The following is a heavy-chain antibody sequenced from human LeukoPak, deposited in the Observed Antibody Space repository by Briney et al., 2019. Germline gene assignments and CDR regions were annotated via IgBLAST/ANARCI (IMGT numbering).Heavy chain of an antibody. J-gene: IGHJ4*02. Sequence: ASVKVSCKASGYTFTNYDINWVRQATGQGLEWMGWISAYNGNTNYAQKLQGRVTMTTDTSTSTAYMELRSLRSDDTAVYYCAREGYYDSSGYYWTDYWGQGTLVTVSS. CDR1: GYTFTNYD. CDR2: ISAYNGNT. D-gene: IGHD3-22*01. CDR3: AREGYYDSSGYYWTDY. V-gene: IGHV1-18*01.